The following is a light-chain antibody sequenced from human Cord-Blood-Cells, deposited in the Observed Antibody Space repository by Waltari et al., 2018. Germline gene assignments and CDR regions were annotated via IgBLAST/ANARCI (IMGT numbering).Light chain of an antibody. Sequence: SSELTQDPAVSVALGQTVRITCQGDSLRSYYSIWYQQKPGQATVLVIYGKNNRPSGIPDRFSGSSSGNTASLTITGAQAEDEADYYCNSRDSSGNHLVFGGGTKLTVL. CDR1: SLRSYY. CDR2: GKN. V-gene: IGLV3-19*01. J-gene: IGLJ2*01. CDR3: NSRDSSGNHLV.